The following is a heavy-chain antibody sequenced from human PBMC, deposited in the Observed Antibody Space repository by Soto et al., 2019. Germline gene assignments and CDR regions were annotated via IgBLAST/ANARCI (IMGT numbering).Heavy chain of an antibody. V-gene: IGHV3-23*01. CDR3: AKRFRLDYYYYYSMDV. J-gene: IGHJ6*02. D-gene: IGHD3-10*01. Sequence: PGGSLRLSCAASGFTFGSYAMSWVRQAPGKGLEWVSAISGSGGSTYYADSVKGRFTISRDNSKNTLYLQMNSLRAEDTAVYYCAKRFRLDYYYYYSMDVWRQGTTVTVSS. CDR1: GFTFGSYA. CDR2: ISGSGGST.